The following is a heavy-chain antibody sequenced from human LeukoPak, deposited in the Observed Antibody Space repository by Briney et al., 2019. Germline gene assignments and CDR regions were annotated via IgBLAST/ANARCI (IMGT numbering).Heavy chain of an antibody. D-gene: IGHD3-10*01. CDR1: GYSISSGYY. V-gene: IGHV4-38-2*02. Sequence: SETLSLTCTVSGYSISSGYYWGWIRQPPGKGLEWIGSIYHSGSTYYNPSLKSRVTISVDTSKNQFSLKLSSVTAADTAMYYCARAVTYFYGSVTYDWFESWGQGTLVTVSS. CDR2: IYHSGST. J-gene: IGHJ5*01. CDR3: ARAVTYFYGSVTYDWFES.